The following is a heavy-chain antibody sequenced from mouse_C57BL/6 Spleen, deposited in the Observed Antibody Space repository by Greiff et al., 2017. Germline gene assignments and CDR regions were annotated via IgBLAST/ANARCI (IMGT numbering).Heavy chain of an antibody. Sequence: DVKLVESGGGLVQPGGSLKLSCAASGFTFSDYYMYWVRQTPEKRLEWVAYISNGGGSTYYPDTVKGRFTISRDNAKNTLYLQMSRRKSEDTAMYYCARQGETVPFDYWGQGTTLTVSS. CDR3: ARQGETVPFDY. CDR1: GFTFSDYY. D-gene: IGHD2-13*01. V-gene: IGHV5-12*01. CDR2: ISNGGGST. J-gene: IGHJ2*01.